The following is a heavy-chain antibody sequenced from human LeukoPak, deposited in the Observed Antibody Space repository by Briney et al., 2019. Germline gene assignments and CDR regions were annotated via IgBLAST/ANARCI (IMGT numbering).Heavy chain of an antibody. CDR3: ARSAADGDYEDN. Sequence: ASVKVSCRASGFPFNTHAVAWVRQAPGQGLEWMGWINPNSGGTNYAQKFQGRVTMTRDTSISTAYMELSRLRSDDTAVYYCARSAADGDYEDNWGQGTLVTVSS. V-gene: IGHV1-2*02. D-gene: IGHD4-17*01. CDR1: GFPFNTHA. CDR2: INPNSGGT. J-gene: IGHJ4*02.